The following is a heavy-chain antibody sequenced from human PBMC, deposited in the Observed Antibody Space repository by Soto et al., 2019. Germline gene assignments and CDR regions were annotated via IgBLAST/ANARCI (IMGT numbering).Heavy chain of an antibody. CDR3: ARQNIVVVPADSPPYYYYGMDV. V-gene: IGHV5-51*01. Sequence: PGESLKISCKGSGYSFTSYWIGWVRQMPGKGLEWMGIIYPGDSDTRYSPSFQGQVTISADKSISTAYLQWSSLKASDTAMYYCARQNIVVVPADSPPYYYYGMDVWGQGTTVTVSS. CDR2: IYPGDSDT. CDR1: GYSFTSYW. J-gene: IGHJ6*02. D-gene: IGHD2-2*01.